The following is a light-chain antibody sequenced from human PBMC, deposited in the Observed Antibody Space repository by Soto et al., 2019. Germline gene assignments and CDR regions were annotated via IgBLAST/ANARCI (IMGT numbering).Light chain of an antibody. Sequence: IVLTQSPGTLSLSPGERATLSCRASQSVSSNYIAWYQQKLGQAPRLLIYGASSRATGIPDRFSGSGSGTDLTLTISRLEPEDFAVYFCQQYGRSPPFTFGQGTKVDIK. CDR2: GAS. CDR3: QQYGRSPPFT. J-gene: IGKJ2*01. V-gene: IGKV3-20*01. CDR1: QSVSSNY.